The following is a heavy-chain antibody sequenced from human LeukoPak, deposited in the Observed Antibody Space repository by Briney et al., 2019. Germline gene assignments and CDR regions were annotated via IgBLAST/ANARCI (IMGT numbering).Heavy chain of an antibody. CDR1: GFTLSSYA. CDR3: AKGDGYNSGPFDY. Sequence: GGSLRLSCAASGFTLSSYAMSWVRQAPGKGLEWVAFIQSDGSDQYYADSVKGRLSISRDNSKNTLYLQMNSLRTEDTAVYYCAKGDGYNSGPFDYWGQGTLVTVSS. V-gene: IGHV3-30*02. CDR2: IQSDGSDQ. J-gene: IGHJ4*02. D-gene: IGHD5-24*01.